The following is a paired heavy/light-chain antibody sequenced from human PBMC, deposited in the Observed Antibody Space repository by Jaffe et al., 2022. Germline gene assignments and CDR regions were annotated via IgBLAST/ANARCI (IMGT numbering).Heavy chain of an antibody. D-gene: IGHD3-3*01. Sequence: QLQLQESGPGLVKPSETLSLTCTVSGGSISSSSYYWGWIRQPPGKGLEWIGSIYYSGSTYYNPSLKSRVTISVDTSKNQFSLKLSSVTAADTAVYYCARQKGYDFWSGYYTGWFDPWGQGTLVTVSS. CDR1: GGSISSSSYY. J-gene: IGHJ5*02. CDR2: IYYSGST. V-gene: IGHV4-39*01. CDR3: ARQKGYDFWSGYYTGWFDP.
Light chain of an antibody. CDR2: DAS. CDR1: QGISSA. J-gene: IGKJ1*01. CDR3: QQFNSYPWT. Sequence: AIQLTQSPSSLSASVGDRVTITCRASQGISSALAWYQQKPGKAPKLLIYDASSLESGVPSRFSGSGSGTDFTLTISSLQPEDFATYYCQQFNSYPWTFGQGTKVEIK. V-gene: IGKV1-13*02.